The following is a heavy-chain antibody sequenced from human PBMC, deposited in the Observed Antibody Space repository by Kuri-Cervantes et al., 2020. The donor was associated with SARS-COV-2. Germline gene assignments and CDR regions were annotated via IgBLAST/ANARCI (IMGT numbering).Heavy chain of an antibody. Sequence: ASVKVSCKASGYTFTSYAMHCVRQAPGQRLEWMGWSNAGNGNTKYSQEFQGRVTMTEDTSTDTAYMELSSLRSEDTAVYYCATDLVYSSSWYLGFDYWGQGTLVTVSS. CDR2: SNAGNGNT. CDR3: ATDLVYSSSWYLGFDY. J-gene: IGHJ4*02. D-gene: IGHD6-13*01. V-gene: IGHV1-3*02. CDR1: GYTFTSYA.